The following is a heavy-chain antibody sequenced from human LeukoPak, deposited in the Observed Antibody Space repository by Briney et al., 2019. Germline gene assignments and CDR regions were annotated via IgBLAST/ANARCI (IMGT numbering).Heavy chain of an antibody. Sequence: GGSLRLSCAASGFTFSSYSMNWVRQAPGKGLEWVSSISNSGGYQYYADSVKGRFTISRDNAKNSLYLHRDSLRDEDTAVYYCASEGGTYCFDYWGQGTLVTVSS. CDR3: ASEGGTYCFDY. CDR1: GFTFSSYS. D-gene: IGHD1-26*01. CDR2: ISNSGGYQ. J-gene: IGHJ4*02. V-gene: IGHV3-21*01.